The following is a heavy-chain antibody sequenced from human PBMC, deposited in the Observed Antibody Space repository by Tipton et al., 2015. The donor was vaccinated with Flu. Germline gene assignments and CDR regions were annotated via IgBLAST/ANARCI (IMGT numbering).Heavy chain of an antibody. Sequence: TLSLTCTVSGGSISSSSYYWGWIRQPPGKGLEWIGEINHSGSTNYNPSLKSRVTISVDTSKNQFSLKLSSVTAADTAVYYCARKKLPWRLFDYWGQGTLVTVSS. CDR2: INHSGST. D-gene: IGHD4-23*01. V-gene: IGHV4-39*07. CDR3: ARKKLPWRLFDY. CDR1: GGSISSSSYY. J-gene: IGHJ4*02.